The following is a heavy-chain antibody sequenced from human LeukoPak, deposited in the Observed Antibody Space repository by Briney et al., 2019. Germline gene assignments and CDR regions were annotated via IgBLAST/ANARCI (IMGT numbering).Heavy chain of an antibody. Sequence: PSETLSLTCTVSGGSISSSSYYWGWIRQPPGKGLEWIGSIYYSGSTYYNPSLKSRVTISVDTSKNQFSLKLSSVTAADTAVYYCAADVGDYDILTGYSNNWFDPWGQGTLVTVSS. D-gene: IGHD3-9*01. CDR2: IYYSGST. CDR1: GGSISSSSYY. CDR3: AADVGDYDILTGYSNNWFDP. V-gene: IGHV4-39*07. J-gene: IGHJ5*02.